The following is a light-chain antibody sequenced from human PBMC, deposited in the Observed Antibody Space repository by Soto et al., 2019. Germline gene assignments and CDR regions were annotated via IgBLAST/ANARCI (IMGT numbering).Light chain of an antibody. CDR1: SSDIGSYNY. CDR2: EVS. V-gene: IGLV2-14*01. CDR3: SSHTTYSTRG. Sequence: QSALTQPASVSGSPGQSIALSCTGNSSDIGSYNYVSWYQQHPGKSPKLMIHEVSNRPSGVCDRFSGSKSGNTDSLTISGLQADDEADDYCSSHTTYSTRGFGPGTQLTVL. J-gene: IGLJ1*01.